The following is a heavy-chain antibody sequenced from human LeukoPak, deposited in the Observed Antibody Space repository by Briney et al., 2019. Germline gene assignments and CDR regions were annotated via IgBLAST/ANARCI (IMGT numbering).Heavy chain of an antibody. CDR1: GFTFSSYG. CDR2: IRYDGSNK. V-gene: IGHV3-30*02. CDR3: ARVLGVGYSYPFDY. Sequence: PGGSLRLSCAASGFTFSSYGMHWVRQAPGKGLEWVAFIRYDGSNKYYADSVKGRFTISRDNSKNTLYLQTNSLRAEDTAVYYCARVLGVGYSYPFDYWGQGTLVTVSS. D-gene: IGHD5-18*01. J-gene: IGHJ4*02.